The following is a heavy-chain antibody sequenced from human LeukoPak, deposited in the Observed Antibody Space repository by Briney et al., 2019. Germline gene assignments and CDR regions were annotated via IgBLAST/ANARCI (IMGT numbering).Heavy chain of an antibody. CDR1: GFTVSSNS. J-gene: IGHJ4*02. D-gene: IGHD5-24*01. Sequence: GGSLRLFCTVSGFTVSSNSMSWVRQAPGKGLEWVSFIYSDNTHYSDSVKGRFTISRDNSKNTLCLQMNSLRAEDTAVYYCARDVMATKSTFDYWGQGTLVTVSS. CDR3: ARDVMATKSTFDY. CDR2: IYSDNT. V-gene: IGHV3-53*01.